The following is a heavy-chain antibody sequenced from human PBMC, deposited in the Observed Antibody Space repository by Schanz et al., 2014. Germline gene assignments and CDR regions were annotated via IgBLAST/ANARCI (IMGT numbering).Heavy chain of an antibody. CDR2: ISDYNADT. J-gene: IGHJ1*01. CDR3: AGATYSSSWYGGSEYCQH. Sequence: QVQLVQSGAEVKKPGASVKVSCKASGYTFTSYGISWVRQAPGQGPEWMGWISDYNADTKDAQKVQGRVTMTTDTSTSTAYMELRSLRSDDTAVYYCAGATYSSSWYGGSEYCQHWGQGTLVTVSS. CDR1: GYTFTSYG. D-gene: IGHD6-13*01. V-gene: IGHV1-18*04.